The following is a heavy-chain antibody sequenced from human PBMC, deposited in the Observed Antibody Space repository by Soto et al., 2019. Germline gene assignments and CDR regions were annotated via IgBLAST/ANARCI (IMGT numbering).Heavy chain of an antibody. D-gene: IGHD6-19*01. CDR2: IYYSGST. J-gene: IGHJ4*02. Sequence: QLQLQESGPGLVKPSETLSLTCTVSGGSISSSSYYWGWIRQPPGKGLEWIGSIYYSGSTYYNPSLKSRVTISLDTSKNQFPLKLSPVTAAEPAVYYCARHEAPSGWYFDYWGQGTLVTVSS. V-gene: IGHV4-39*01. CDR3: ARHEAPSGWYFDY. CDR1: GGSISSSSYY.